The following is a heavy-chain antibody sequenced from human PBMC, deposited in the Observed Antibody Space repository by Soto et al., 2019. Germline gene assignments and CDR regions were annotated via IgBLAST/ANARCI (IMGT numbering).Heavy chain of an antibody. CDR3: ARDKRLGVRVVAYYFDY. CDR1: GGSISSGGYY. D-gene: IGHD3-16*01. CDR2: IYYSGST. V-gene: IGHV4-31*03. Sequence: SETLSLTCTVSGGSISSGGYYWSWIRQHPGKGLEWIGYIYYSGSTYYNPSLKSRVTISVDTSKNQFSLKLSSVTAADTAVYYCARDKRLGVRVVAYYFDYWGQGTLVTVSS. J-gene: IGHJ4*02.